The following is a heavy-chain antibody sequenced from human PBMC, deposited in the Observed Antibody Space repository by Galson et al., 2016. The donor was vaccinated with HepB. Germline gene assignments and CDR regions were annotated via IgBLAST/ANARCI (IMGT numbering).Heavy chain of an antibody. CDR3: TRDGAPTTMIEVAQPPFDH. V-gene: IGHV3-49*04. J-gene: IGHJ4*02. CDR1: GFTFSNFA. D-gene: IGHD3-22*01. Sequence: LRLSCAASGFTFSNFAMNWVRQAPGKGLEWVGFVRTRAFGETTDYAASLKGRFTISRDDSKSVAYLQMNSLRTEDTAVYYCTRDGAPTTMIEVAQPPFDHWGQGTLGTVSS. CDR2: VRTRAFGETT.